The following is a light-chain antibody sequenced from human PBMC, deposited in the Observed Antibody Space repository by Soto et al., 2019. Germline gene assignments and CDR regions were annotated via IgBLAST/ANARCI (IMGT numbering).Light chain of an antibody. CDR3: QQTYRTPLT. Sequence: DIQMTQSPSSLSASVGDRVTITCRASQSISSYLNWYQQKPGKAPKLLIYAASSLQSGVPSRFSGGGSGTDFTLPISSLQPEDFANYYCQQTYRTPLTFGGGTNVEVK. V-gene: IGKV1-39*01. J-gene: IGKJ4*01. CDR1: QSISSY. CDR2: AAS.